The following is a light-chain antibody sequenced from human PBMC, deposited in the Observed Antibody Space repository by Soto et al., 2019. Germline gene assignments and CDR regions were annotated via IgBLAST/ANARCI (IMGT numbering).Light chain of an antibody. CDR1: QSVSSY. V-gene: IGKV3D-15*01. Sequence: EIVLTQSPATLSLSPGERATLSCRASQSVSSYLAWYQQKPGQAPRLLIYGASTRATGVPARFSGSRSGTEFTLTISGLQSEDFTLYYCQQYNNWPRTFGQGTKVDIK. J-gene: IGKJ1*01. CDR3: QQYNNWPRT. CDR2: GAS.